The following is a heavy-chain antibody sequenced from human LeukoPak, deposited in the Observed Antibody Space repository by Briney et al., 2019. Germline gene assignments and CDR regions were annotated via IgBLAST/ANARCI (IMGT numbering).Heavy chain of an antibody. Sequence: GGSLRLSCAASGFTFDSYSMNRVRQAPGKGLEWVSSISVGSRYIFYADSVKGRFTISRDNAKNSLYLHMNSLRDEGTAVYYCTKDRSRQQMWGSVKKWFDPWGQGTLVTVSS. D-gene: IGHD6-13*01. V-gene: IGHV3-21*06. J-gene: IGHJ5*02. CDR3: TKDRSRQQMWGSVKKWFDP. CDR1: GFTFDSYS. CDR2: ISVGSRYI.